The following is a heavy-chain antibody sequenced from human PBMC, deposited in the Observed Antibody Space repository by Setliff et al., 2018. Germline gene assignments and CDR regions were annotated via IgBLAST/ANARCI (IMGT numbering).Heavy chain of an antibody. J-gene: IGHJ3*01. D-gene: IGHD1-26*01. CDR2: IYHSGSA. V-gene: IGHV4-30-4*08. CDR3: AREVGTSTSSDSFDV. Sequence: SETLSLTCTVSGDSISSGDYFWSWIRQPPGKGLEWIAYIYHSGSAYYNPSIKSRGTMSVDTSKNQFSLHLTSVTAADTAVSYCAREVGTSTSSDSFDVWGRGMMVTVSS. CDR1: GDSISSGDYF.